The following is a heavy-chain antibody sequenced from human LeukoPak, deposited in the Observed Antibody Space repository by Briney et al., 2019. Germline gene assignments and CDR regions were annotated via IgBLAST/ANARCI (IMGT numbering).Heavy chain of an antibody. Sequence: GGSLRLSCTASGFPFSNYPVSWVPQAPGKGLEWVSAFRGSGDKSYYADSVKGRFTMSRDNSKTTRYQQMNSRRAEDTAKDYCAEVASLWTSTSGVGGGFDYWGQGTLVTVSS. CDR3: AEVASLWTSTSGVGGGFDY. D-gene: IGHD2-2*01. V-gene: IGHV3-23*01. J-gene: IGHJ4*02. CDR1: GFPFSNYP. CDR2: FRGSGDKS.